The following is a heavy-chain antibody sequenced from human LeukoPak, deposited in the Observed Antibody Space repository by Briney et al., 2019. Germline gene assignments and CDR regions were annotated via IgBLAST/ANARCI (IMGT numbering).Heavy chain of an antibody. CDR1: GFTFSNSW. Sequence: PRGSLRLSCAAPGFTFSNSWMSWVRQAPGKGLEWVANIKEDGSEKYYVDSVKGRFTISRDNSKNTLYLQMHSLRAEDTAVYYCAKAAYSNYVDYYYYYMDVWGTGTTVTVSS. D-gene: IGHD4-11*01. J-gene: IGHJ6*03. CDR3: AKAAYSNYVDYYYYYMDV. V-gene: IGHV3-7*03. CDR2: IKEDGSEK.